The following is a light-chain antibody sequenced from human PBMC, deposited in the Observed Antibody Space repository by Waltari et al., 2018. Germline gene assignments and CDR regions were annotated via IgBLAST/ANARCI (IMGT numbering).Light chain of an antibody. CDR2: GAS. J-gene: IGKJ1*01. CDR1: QGISSN. V-gene: IGKV3-15*01. CDR3: QQYNNWPPT. Sequence: EIVMTQSPATLSVSPGERATLSCRASQGISSNLVWYQQKPGQPPRLLIHGASTRATDIPARFSGSGSGTEFSLTISSMQSEDFAVYYCQQYNNWPPTFGQGTKVEIK.